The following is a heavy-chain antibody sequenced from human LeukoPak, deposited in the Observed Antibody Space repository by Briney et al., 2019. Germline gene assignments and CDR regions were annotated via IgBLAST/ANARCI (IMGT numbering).Heavy chain of an antibody. CDR3: ARPNFRYSSSLGAAFDI. D-gene: IGHD6-13*01. CDR2: IYYSGST. V-gene: IGHV4-39*01. Sequence: PSETLSLTCTVSGGSISSSSYYWGWIRQPPGKGLEWIGSIYYSGSTYYNPSLKSRVTISVDTSKNQFSLKLSSVTAADTAVYYCARPNFRYSSSLGAAFDIWGQGTMVTVSS. CDR1: GGSISSSSYY. J-gene: IGHJ3*02.